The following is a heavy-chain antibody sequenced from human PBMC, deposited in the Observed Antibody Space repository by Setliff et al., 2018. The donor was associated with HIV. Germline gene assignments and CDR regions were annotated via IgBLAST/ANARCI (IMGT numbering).Heavy chain of an antibody. CDR3: VRVVDDAFDI. Sequence: SETLSLTCAVYGGSFSGYYWSWIRQPPGKGLEWIGEINHSGSGSTNYNPSLKSRVTISVDGSKNQFSLKLSSVTAADTAVYYCVRVVDDAFDIWG. D-gene: IGHD2-15*01. V-gene: IGHV4-34*01. CDR1: GGSFSGYY. J-gene: IGHJ3*02. CDR2: INHSGSGST.